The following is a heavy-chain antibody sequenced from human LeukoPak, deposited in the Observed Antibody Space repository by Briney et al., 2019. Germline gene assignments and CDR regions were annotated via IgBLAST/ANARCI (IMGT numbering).Heavy chain of an antibody. V-gene: IGHV1-69*02. CDR2: IIPILGIA. CDR1: GGTFSSYT. D-gene: IGHD3-3*01. J-gene: IGHJ5*02. Sequence: ASVKVSCNASGGTFSSYTISWVRQAPGQGLEWMGRIIPILGIANYAQKFQGRVTITADKSTSTAYMELSSLRSEDTAVYYCARGLYYDFWSGYYTWFDPWGQGTLVTVSS. CDR3: ARGLYYDFWSGYYTWFDP.